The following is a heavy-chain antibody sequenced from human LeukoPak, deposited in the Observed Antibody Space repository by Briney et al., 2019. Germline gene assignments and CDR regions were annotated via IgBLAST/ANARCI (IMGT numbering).Heavy chain of an antibody. D-gene: IGHD3-22*01. J-gene: IGHJ4*02. CDR2: IYYTGST. V-gene: IGHV4-39*01. CDR3: ARLRAYYYDSSGYYNFDF. CDR1: GGSISSSSYY. Sequence: PSETLSLTCTVPGGSISSSSYYWGWIRQPPGKGLEWIGSIYYTGSTYYSPSLKSRVPMSVDTSKNQCSLRLSSVTAADTAVYYCARLRAYYYDSSGYYNFDFWGQGTLVTVSS.